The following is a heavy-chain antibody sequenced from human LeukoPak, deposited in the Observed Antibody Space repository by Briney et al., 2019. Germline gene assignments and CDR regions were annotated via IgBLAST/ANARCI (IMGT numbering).Heavy chain of an antibody. D-gene: IGHD4-17*01. CDR1: GFTISSNH. V-gene: IGHV3-66*01. Sequence: PGGSLRLSCAASGFTISSNHTIWVRQAPGKGLEWVSVLYSGGSTYYADSVKGRFTISRDNSKNTVYLQMNSLRAADTAVYYCSREASGDYFEDWGQGTLVTVSS. CDR3: SREASGDYFED. J-gene: IGHJ4*02. CDR2: LYSGGST.